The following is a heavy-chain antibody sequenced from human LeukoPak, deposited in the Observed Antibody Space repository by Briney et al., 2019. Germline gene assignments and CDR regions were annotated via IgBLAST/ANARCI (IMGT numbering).Heavy chain of an antibody. J-gene: IGHJ4*02. CDR2: ISWNSGSI. CDR1: GFTFDDYA. V-gene: IGHV3-9*01. D-gene: IGHD5-24*01. Sequence: GGSLRLSCAASGFTFDDYAMHWVRQAPGKGLEWVSGISWNSGSIGYADSVKGRFTISRDNAKTSLYLQMNSLRAEDTALYYCAKDLGPGSMATSPGFDYWGQGTLVTVSS. CDR3: AKDLGPGSMATSPGFDY.